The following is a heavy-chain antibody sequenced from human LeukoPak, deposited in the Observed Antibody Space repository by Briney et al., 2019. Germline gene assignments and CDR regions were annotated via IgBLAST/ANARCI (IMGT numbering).Heavy chain of an antibody. Sequence: GASLKISCKGSGYSFSSYWIDWVRQMPGKGLEWMGMIYPGDSDTRYSPSFQGQVTISADKSISTAYLQWSSLKASDTAMYYCARRAYCGGDCYLDYWGQGTLVTVSS. CDR3: ARRAYCGGDCYLDY. J-gene: IGHJ4*02. V-gene: IGHV5-51*01. CDR1: GYSFSSYW. D-gene: IGHD2-21*02. CDR2: IYPGDSDT.